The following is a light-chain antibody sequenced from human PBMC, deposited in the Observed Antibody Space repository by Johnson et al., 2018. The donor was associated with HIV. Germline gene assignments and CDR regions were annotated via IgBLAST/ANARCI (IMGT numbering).Light chain of an antibody. J-gene: IGLJ1*01. V-gene: IGLV1-51*02. CDR3: GTWDSSLSARV. CDR2: ENN. CDR1: NSNIGNNF. Sequence: QSVLSQPPSVSAAPGQKVTISCSGSNSNIGNNFVSWYQQFPGTAPRLLIYENNKRPSGIPDRFSGSKSGTSATLGITGIPTGDEADYYCGTWDSSLSARVFGTGTKVTVI.